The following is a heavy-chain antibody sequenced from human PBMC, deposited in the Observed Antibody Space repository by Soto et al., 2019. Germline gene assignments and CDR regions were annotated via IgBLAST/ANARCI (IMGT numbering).Heavy chain of an antibody. CDR3: VRRVSGNYDY. Sequence: EVQLAESGGGMVQPGGSLRLSCVASGFTFSSYDMHWVRQAPGKGLEYVSSISSNGGTTYYGNSVKGRYTISRDNSKNTLYLHMGSLRAEYMAVYYCVRRVSGNYDYWGQGTLFTVSS. CDR2: ISSNGGTT. D-gene: IGHD1-7*01. V-gene: IGHV3-64*01. J-gene: IGHJ4*02. CDR1: GFTFSSYD.